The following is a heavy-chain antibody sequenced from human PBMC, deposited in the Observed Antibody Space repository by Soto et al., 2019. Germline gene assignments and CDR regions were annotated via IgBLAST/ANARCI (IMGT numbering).Heavy chain of an antibody. Sequence: QVQLVQSGAEVKKPGASVKVSCKASGYTFTGYYMHWVRQAPGQGLEWMGWINPNSGGTNYAQKFQGWVTRTRDTSISTAYMELSRLRSDDTAVYYCARAPIYDSSGYYWILDGMDVWGQGTTVTVSS. CDR1: GYTFTGYY. V-gene: IGHV1-2*04. CDR2: INPNSGGT. D-gene: IGHD3-22*01. CDR3: ARAPIYDSSGYYWILDGMDV. J-gene: IGHJ6*02.